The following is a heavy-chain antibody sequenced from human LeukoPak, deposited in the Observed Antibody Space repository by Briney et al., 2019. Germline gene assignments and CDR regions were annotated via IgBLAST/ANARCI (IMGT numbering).Heavy chain of an antibody. J-gene: IGHJ4*02. CDR3: AREFLYCGGDCYYDY. CDR2: INSDGSST. V-gene: IGHV3-74*01. Sequence: GGSLRLSCAASGFTFSSDWMHWVRQAPGKGLVWVSRINSDGSSTSYADSVKGRFTTSRDNAKNTLYLQMNSLRAEDTAVYYCAREFLYCGGDCYYDYWGQGTLVTVSS. D-gene: IGHD2-21*02. CDR1: GFTFSSDW.